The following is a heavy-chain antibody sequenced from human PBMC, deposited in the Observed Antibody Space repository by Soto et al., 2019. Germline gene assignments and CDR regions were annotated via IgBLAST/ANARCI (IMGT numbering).Heavy chain of an antibody. D-gene: IGHD2-15*01. CDR1: GGSISSGDYY. CDR3: ARVTLVETHYLAFDI. Sequence: PSETLSLTCTVSGGSISSGDYYWSWIRQPPGKGLEWIGYIYYSGSTYYNPSLKSRVTISVDTSKNQFSLKLSSVTAADTAVYYCARVTLVETHYLAFDIGRQGTIVTVS. J-gene: IGHJ3*02. CDR2: IYYSGST. V-gene: IGHV4-30-4*01.